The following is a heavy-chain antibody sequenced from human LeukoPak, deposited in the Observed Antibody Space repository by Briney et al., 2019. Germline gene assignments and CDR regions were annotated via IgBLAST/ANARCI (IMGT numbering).Heavy chain of an antibody. J-gene: IGHJ4*02. CDR2: ISGSGGST. CDR1: GFTFSSYA. D-gene: IGHD3-22*01. CDR3: AKCRAPYYYDSSGPVDY. Sequence: GGSLRLSCAASGFTFSSYAMSWVRQAPGKGLEWVSAISGSGGSTYYADSVKGRFTISRDNSKNTLYLQMNSLRAEDTTVYYCAKCRAPYYYDSSGPVDYWGQGTLVTVSS. V-gene: IGHV3-23*01.